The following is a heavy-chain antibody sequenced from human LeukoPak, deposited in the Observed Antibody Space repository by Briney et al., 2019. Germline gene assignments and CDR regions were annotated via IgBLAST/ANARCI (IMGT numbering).Heavy chain of an antibody. D-gene: IGHD3-9*01. CDR1: GFTFSSYS. CDR3: ARSEPGGGILTVSPHDY. Sequence: TGGSLRLSCAASGFTFSSYSMNWVRQAPGKWLEWVSSISSSSIHMFYAYSVKGPFTTSRENAKNSLYLQMSSLRAEDTAVYYCARSEPGGGILTVSPHDYCGQGTLVTVSS. J-gene: IGHJ4*02. V-gene: IGHV3-21*06. CDR2: ISSSSIHM.